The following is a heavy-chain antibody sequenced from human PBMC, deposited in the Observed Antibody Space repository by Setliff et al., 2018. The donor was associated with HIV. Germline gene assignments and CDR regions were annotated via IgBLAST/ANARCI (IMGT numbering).Heavy chain of an antibody. J-gene: IGHJ6*03. CDR2: IYTSGST. D-gene: IGHD3-10*01. V-gene: IGHV4-61*09. Sequence: PSETLSLTCTVSGSSISSGSYYWSWIRQPDGKGLEWIGHIYTSGSTNYNPSLKSRVTISVDTSKNQFSLKLRSVTAADTAVYYCARDQGHGSGRRYYYYYMDVWGKGTTVTVSS. CDR3: ARDQGHGSGRRYYYYYMDV. CDR1: GSSISSGSYY.